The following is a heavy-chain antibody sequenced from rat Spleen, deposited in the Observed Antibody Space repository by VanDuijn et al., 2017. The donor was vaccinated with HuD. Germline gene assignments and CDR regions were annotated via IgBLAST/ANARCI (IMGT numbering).Heavy chain of an antibody. Sequence: EVQLVESGGGLVQPGXXLKLSCXXXGLSXXNYDXAWXXXAPXXGLERVASLRYDGSITYYRDSGKGRFTISRENAKSTLYLQMDSLRYEDMATYYCVRLYNSNGYWYFNFWGPGTKVTVSS. CDR1: GLSXXNYD. D-gene: IGHD4-1*01. V-gene: IGHV5-29*01. J-gene: IGHJ1*01. CDR3: VRLYNSNGYWYFNF. CDR2: LRYDGSIT.